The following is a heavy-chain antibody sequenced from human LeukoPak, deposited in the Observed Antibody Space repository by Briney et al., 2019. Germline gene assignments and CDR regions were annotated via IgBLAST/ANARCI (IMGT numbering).Heavy chain of an antibody. V-gene: IGHV3-48*01. Sequence: GGSLRLSCAASGITFSSYGLNWVRQAPGKGPEWLSYIDGSGSFKYYNFFAEGRFTISRDNAKKTLYLQMNSLRAEDTAVYSCARDRGYNYGHPFDNWGQGTLVTVSS. J-gene: IGHJ4*02. CDR3: ARDRGYNYGHPFDN. CDR2: IDGSGSFK. D-gene: IGHD5-18*01. CDR1: GITFSSYG.